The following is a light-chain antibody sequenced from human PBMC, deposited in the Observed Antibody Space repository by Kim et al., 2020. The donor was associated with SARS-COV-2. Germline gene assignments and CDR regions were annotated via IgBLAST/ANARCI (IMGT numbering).Light chain of an antibody. Sequence: QTVTSARTNTSSAVGGYSYVSWYQQHPGKAPKLMIYDVSKRPSGVPDRFSGSKSGNTASLTISGLQAEDEADYYCCSYAGSYTWVFGGGTQLTVL. J-gene: IGLJ3*02. CDR2: DVS. V-gene: IGLV2-11*01. CDR1: SSAVGGYSY. CDR3: CSYAGSYTWV.